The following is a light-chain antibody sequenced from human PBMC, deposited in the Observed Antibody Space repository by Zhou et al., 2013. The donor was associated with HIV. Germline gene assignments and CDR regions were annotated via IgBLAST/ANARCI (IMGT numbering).Light chain of an antibody. V-gene: IGKV1-39*01. Sequence: DIQMTQSPSSLSASVGDRVTITCQASQDISNYLNWYQQKPGKAPKLLIYDASSLQSGVPSRFSGSGSGTDFTLTISSLQPEDFATYYCQQSYSTPWTFGQGTKVEIK. CDR1: QDISNY. J-gene: IGKJ1*01. CDR2: DAS. CDR3: QQSYSTPWT.